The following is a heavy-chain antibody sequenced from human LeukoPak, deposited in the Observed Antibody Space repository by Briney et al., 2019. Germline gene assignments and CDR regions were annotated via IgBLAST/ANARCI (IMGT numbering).Heavy chain of an antibody. CDR1: GFTFSSYG. D-gene: IGHD2-2*01. J-gene: IGHJ4*02. Sequence: GGSLRLSCAASGFTFSSYGMHWVRQAPGKGLEWVAVISYDGSNKYYADSVKGRFTISRDNSKNTLYLQMNSLRAEDTAVYYCAKDLDPLGYCSSTSRDYYFDYWGQGTLVTVSS. CDR2: ISYDGSNK. V-gene: IGHV3-30*18. CDR3: AKDLDPLGYCSSTSRDYYFDY.